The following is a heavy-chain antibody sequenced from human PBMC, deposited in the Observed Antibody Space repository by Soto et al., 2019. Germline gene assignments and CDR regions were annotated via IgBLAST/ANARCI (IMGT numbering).Heavy chain of an antibody. J-gene: IGHJ4*02. D-gene: IGHD3-10*01. Sequence: ASVKVSCKASGYTFTSYGISWVRQAPGQGLEWMGWISAYNGNTNYAQKLQGKVTMTTDTSTSTAYMELRSLRSDDTAVYYCARGRGITMVRGADFDYWGQGTLVTVSS. CDR3: ARGRGITMVRGADFDY. V-gene: IGHV1-18*04. CDR2: ISAYNGNT. CDR1: GYTFTSYG.